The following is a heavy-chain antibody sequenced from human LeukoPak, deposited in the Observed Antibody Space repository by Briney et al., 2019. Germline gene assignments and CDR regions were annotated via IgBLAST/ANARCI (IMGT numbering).Heavy chain of an antibody. J-gene: IGHJ6*03. V-gene: IGHV4-38-2*02. D-gene: IGHD5-12*01. CDR1: GYSIRSGYY. CDR3: ARGRGYSGYPQSRYYYYYYMDV. CDR2: LDYSGST. Sequence: SETLSLTCTVSGYSIRSGYYWGWIRQPPGKGLEWIGSLDYSGSTYHNPSLKSRVTLSVDTSKNQFSLKLSSVTAADTAVYYCARGRGYSGYPQSRYYYYYYMDVWGKGTTVTVFS.